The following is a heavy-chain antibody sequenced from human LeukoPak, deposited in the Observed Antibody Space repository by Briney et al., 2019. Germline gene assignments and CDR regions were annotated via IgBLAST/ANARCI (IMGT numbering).Heavy chain of an antibody. CDR3: AGYGAYPY. J-gene: IGHJ4*02. CDR2: FGISGTI. Sequence: GGSLRLSCAASGFAVNTYDMHWVRQAPGEGPQWIAYFGISGTIYYADSVRSRFTISRDSAKNSLYLQMNGLRVDDTAIYYCAGYGAYPYWGQGTPVTVSS. V-gene: IGHV3-69-1*01. D-gene: IGHD4-17*01. CDR1: GFAVNTYD.